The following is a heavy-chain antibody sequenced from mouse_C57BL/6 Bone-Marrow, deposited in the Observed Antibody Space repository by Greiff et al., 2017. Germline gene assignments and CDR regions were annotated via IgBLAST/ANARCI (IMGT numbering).Heavy chain of an antibody. J-gene: IGHJ3*01. Sequence: VQLQQPGAELVKPGASVKMSCKASGYTFTSYWITWVKQRPGQGLEWIGDIYPGSGSTNYNEKFKSKATLTVDTSSSTAYMQLSSLSSEDSAFYYCARDGYYLWFAYWCQGTLVTVSA. D-gene: IGHD2-3*01. CDR1: GYTFTSYW. V-gene: IGHV1-55*01. CDR2: IYPGSGST. CDR3: ARDGYYLWFAY.